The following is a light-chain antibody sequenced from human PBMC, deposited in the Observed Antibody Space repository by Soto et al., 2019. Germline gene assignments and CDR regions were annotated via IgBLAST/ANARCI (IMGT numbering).Light chain of an antibody. CDR2: DDS. Sequence: SYELTQALSVSVAPGQTARITCGGNNIASKSVHWYQQRPGQAPVLVLYDDSNRPSGIPARFSGSNSGSTATLTISSVEAGDEADYFCQVWDISSDQYLFGAGTKVTVL. J-gene: IGLJ1*01. V-gene: IGLV3-21*02. CDR1: NIASKS. CDR3: QVWDISSDQYL.